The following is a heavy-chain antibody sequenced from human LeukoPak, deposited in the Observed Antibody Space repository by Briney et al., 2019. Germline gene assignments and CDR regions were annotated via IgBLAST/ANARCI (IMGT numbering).Heavy chain of an antibody. Sequence: GGSLRLSCAASGFTFSSYSMNWVRQAPGKGLEWVSSISSSSSYIYYADSVKGRFTISRDNAKSSLYLQMNSLRAEDTAVYYCARLARSVDTAMVDYWGQGTLVTVSS. CDR3: ARLARSVDTAMVDY. J-gene: IGHJ4*02. V-gene: IGHV3-21*01. D-gene: IGHD5-18*01. CDR1: GFTFSSYS. CDR2: ISSSSSYI.